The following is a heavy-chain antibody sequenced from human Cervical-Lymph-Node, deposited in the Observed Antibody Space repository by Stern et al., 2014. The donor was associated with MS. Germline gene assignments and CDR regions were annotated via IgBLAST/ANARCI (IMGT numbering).Heavy chain of an antibody. J-gene: IGHJ4*02. V-gene: IGHV3-30*18. CDR2: ISNDGNPK. CDR1: GSTFSSYG. Sequence: VQLMESGGGVVQPGRSLRLSCAASGSTFSSYGIHWVRQAPGKGLAWVAVISNDGNPKYYADSVKGRFAISRDNSKNTLYLQMNSLRAEDTAVYYCAKEPSGTSPGCFDNWGQGTLVTVSS. D-gene: IGHD1-26*01. CDR3: AKEPSGTSPGCFDN.